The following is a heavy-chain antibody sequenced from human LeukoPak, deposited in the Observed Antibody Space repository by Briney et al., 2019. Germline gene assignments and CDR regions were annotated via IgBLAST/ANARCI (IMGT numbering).Heavy chain of an antibody. V-gene: IGHV3-30*02. J-gene: IGHJ5*01. CDR1: GFTFNSYG. D-gene: IGHD6-13*01. Sequence: GGSLRLSCTASGFTFNSYGMHWVRQGPGEGLEWVAFTRDDGRDEYYADSVKGRFTISRDNSKNMLYLQMNSLRVDDTAMYYCAKDLAASGTRWLDSWGHGTLVTVSS. CDR3: AKDLAASGTRWLDS. CDR2: TRDDGRDE.